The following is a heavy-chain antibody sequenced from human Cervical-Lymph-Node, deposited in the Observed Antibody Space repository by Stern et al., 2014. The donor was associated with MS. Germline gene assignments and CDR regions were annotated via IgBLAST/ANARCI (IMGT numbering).Heavy chain of an antibody. J-gene: IGHJ4*02. Sequence: QVQLVESGPGLVKPSHTLSLTCNVSGDSITSGDNYWSWLRPSPGKGLEWIGYIYYIGSTFYNPSLKSRVTISVDTSQNQFSLRLSSVTAADTAVYYCARGESSRYYYYFDYWGQGTLVTVSS. CDR2: IYYIGST. CDR3: ARGESSRYYYYFDY. CDR1: GDSITSGDNY. D-gene: IGHD3-22*01. V-gene: IGHV4-30-4*01.